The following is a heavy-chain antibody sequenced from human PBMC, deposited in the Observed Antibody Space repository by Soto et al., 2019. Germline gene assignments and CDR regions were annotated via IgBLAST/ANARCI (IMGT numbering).Heavy chain of an antibody. CDR1: GFTFSSYA. V-gene: IGHV3-23*01. CDR2: ISGSGRST. CDR3: ARDRDYYGSGSYYNYYYYGMDV. J-gene: IGHJ6*02. D-gene: IGHD3-10*01. Sequence: GGSLRLSCAASGFTFSSYAMSWVRQAPGKGLEWVSAISGSGRSTYYADSVKGRFTISRDSSKNTLYLQMNSLRAEDTAVYYCARDRDYYGSGSYYNYYYYGMDVWDQGTTVTVSS.